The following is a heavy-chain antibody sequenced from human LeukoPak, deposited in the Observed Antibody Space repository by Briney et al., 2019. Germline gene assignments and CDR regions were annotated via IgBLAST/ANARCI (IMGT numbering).Heavy chain of an antibody. CDR3: AKIPGIAAAGYGMDV. CDR2: INHSGST. D-gene: IGHD6-13*01. Sequence: SETLSLTCAVYGGSFSGYYWSWIRQPPGKGLEWIGEINHSGSTNYNPSLKSRVTISVDTSKNQFSLKPSSVTAADTAVYYCAKIPGIAAAGYGMDVWGQGTTVTVSS. CDR1: GGSFSGYY. V-gene: IGHV4-34*01. J-gene: IGHJ6*02.